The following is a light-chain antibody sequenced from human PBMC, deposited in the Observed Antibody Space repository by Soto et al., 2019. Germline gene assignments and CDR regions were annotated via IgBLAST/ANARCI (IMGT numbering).Light chain of an antibody. J-gene: IGKJ1*01. CDR3: QQYNSYWRT. CDR1: QSISSW. CDR2: DAS. Sequence: DIQMTQSPSTLSASVGDRVTITCRASQSISSWLALYQQKPGKAPKLLIYDASSLESGVPSRFSRSGYGTEFTLAISSLQPDEFATYYCQQYNSYWRTFGKGTNVEIK. V-gene: IGKV1-5*01.